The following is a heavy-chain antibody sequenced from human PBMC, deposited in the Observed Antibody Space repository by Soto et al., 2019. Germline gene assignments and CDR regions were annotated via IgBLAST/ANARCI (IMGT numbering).Heavy chain of an antibody. CDR3: ARGPMIPAAIYYYYYYMDV. CDR1: GYTFTSYD. J-gene: IGHJ6*03. D-gene: IGHD2-2*01. Sequence: GASVKVSCKASGYTFTSYDINWVRQATGQGLEWMGWMNPNSGNTGYAQKFQGRVTMTRNTSISTAYMELSSLRSEDTAVYYCARGPMIPAAIYYYYYYMDVWGKGTTVTVSS. CDR2: MNPNSGNT. V-gene: IGHV1-8*01.